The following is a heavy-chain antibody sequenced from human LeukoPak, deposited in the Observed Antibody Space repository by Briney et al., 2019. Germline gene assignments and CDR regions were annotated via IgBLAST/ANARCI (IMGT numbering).Heavy chain of an antibody. CDR1: GFTFSRDA. CDR3: ARGGGSYSY. D-gene: IGHD1-26*01. Sequence: PGGPLRLSCAGSGFTFSRDAMNWVRQAPGKGLEWVSSINSRSTHTAYADSVKGRFTISRDNGNNSVFLQMNSLGVDDTAIYFCARGGGSYSYWGQGVRVTVSS. CDR2: INSRSTHT. V-gene: IGHV3-21*01. J-gene: IGHJ4*02.